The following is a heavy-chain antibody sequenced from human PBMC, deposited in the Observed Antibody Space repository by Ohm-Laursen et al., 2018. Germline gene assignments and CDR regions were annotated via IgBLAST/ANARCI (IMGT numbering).Heavy chain of an antibody. J-gene: IGHJ6*02. CDR3: AAVSSGGMDV. V-gene: IGHV4-31*01. CDR1: GGSISSGGYY. CDR2: IYYSGST. Sequence: TLSLTCTVSGGSISSGGYYWSWIRQHPGKGLEWIGYIYYSGSTYYNPSLKSLVTISVDTSKNQFSLKLSSVTAADTAVYYCAAVSSGGMDVWGQGTTVTVSS. D-gene: IGHD6-19*01.